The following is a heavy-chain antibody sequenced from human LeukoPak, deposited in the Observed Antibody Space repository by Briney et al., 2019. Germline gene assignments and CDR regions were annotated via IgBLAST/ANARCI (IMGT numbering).Heavy chain of an antibody. CDR3: ARGRVALSPFDI. J-gene: IGHJ3*02. V-gene: IGHV4-59*01. CDR1: GGTISRYY. CDR2: IYYSGST. D-gene: IGHD2-15*01. Sequence: PSETLSLSCTVSGGTISRYYWSWIRQPPGKGLEWIGSIYYSGSTNYNPSLKSRVTISVDTSKSQFSLQVRSVTAADTAVYYCARGRVALSPFDIWGQGTVVTVSS.